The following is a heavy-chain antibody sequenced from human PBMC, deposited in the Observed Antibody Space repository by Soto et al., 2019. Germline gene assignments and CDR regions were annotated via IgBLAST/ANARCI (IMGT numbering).Heavy chain of an antibody. D-gene: IGHD3-3*01. J-gene: IGHJ5*02. V-gene: IGHV4-39*01. CDR3: ARHHYDFWSGYYPGWFDP. CDR2: IYYSGRT. CDR1: GGSISSSSYY. Sequence: QLQLQESGPGLVKPSETLSLTCTVSGGSISSSSYYWGWIRQPPGKGLEWIGSIYYSGRTYYNPSLKSRVTISVDTSKNQFSLKLSSVTAADTAVYYCARHHYDFWSGYYPGWFDPWGQGTLVTVSS.